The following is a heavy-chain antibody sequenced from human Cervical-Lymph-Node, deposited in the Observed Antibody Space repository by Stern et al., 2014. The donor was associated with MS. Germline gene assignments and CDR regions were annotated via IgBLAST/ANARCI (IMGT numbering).Heavy chain of an antibody. CDR1: EYTHNNYL. Sequence: VQLVESGSEVKKPGASVKVSCKASEYTHNNYLIHWVRQAPGQRPDWMGVINPSGGTNHAKKVQDRVTMTTDASTSTFYMELSRLRSEDTAVYYCAVRYCSGGRCYSVPDVWGQGTTVIVSS. CDR2: INPSGGT. CDR3: AVRYCSGGRCYSVPDV. V-gene: IGHV1-46*02. D-gene: IGHD2-15*01. J-gene: IGHJ6*02.